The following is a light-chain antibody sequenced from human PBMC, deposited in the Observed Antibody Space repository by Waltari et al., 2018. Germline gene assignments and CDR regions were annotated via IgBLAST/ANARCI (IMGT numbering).Light chain of an antibody. CDR2: GAS. V-gene: IGKV3-15*01. J-gene: IGKJ2*01. Sequence: EIVMTQSPAILSVSPGERATLSCRASQSLSSNLAWYQQKPGQAPRLLIYGASTRATGIPARFSGSGSGTEFTLTISSLQSEDFAVYYCQQYNNWPNTFGQGTKLDIK. CDR3: QQYNNWPNT. CDR1: QSLSSN.